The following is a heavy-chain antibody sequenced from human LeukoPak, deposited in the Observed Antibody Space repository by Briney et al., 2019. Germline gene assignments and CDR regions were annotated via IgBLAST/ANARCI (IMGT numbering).Heavy chain of an antibody. CDR1: GGTFSSYA. CDR3: ASRNDSSGYGNYYYYYMDV. CDR2: IIPIFGTA. D-gene: IGHD3-22*01. V-gene: IGHV1-69*05. Sequence: PVKVSCKASGGTFSSYAISWVRQAPGQGLEWMGRIIPIFGTANYAQKFQGRVTITTDESTSTAYMELSSLRSEDTAVYYCASRNDSSGYGNYYYYYMDVWGKGTTVTVS. J-gene: IGHJ6*03.